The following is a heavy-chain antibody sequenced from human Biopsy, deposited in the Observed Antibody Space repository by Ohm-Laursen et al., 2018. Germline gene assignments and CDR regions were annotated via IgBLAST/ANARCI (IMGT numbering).Heavy chain of an antibody. D-gene: IGHD1-26*01. CDR3: ARVEAGTYDALDI. J-gene: IGHJ3*02. Sequence: GTLSLTCSVSGGSMTGYEWSWIRLAPGKGPEWIGYIYYSGGTKYNPSLASRVTFSVDMSKSQFSLKLYSVTAADTAVYYCARVEAGTYDALDIWGQGTLVAVSS. CDR1: GGSMTGYE. CDR2: IYYSGGT. V-gene: IGHV4-59*01.